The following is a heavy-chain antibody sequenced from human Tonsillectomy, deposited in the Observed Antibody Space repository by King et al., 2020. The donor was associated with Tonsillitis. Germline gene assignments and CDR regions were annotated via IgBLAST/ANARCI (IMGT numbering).Heavy chain of an antibody. CDR1: GFTFSSYS. D-gene: IGHD2-8*01. V-gene: IGHV3-21*01. CDR3: AGGNGDN. CDR2: ISTTSTYI. Sequence: VQLVESGGGLVKPGGSLRLSCAASGFTFSSYSMNWVRQAPGKGLEWVSSISTTSTYIYLADSVKGRFTISRNNAKNSLYLQMSSLRAEDTAVYYCAGGNGDNWGQGTLVTVPS. J-gene: IGHJ4*02.